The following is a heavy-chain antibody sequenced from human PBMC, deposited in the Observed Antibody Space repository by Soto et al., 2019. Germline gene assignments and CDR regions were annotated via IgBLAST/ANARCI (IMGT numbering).Heavy chain of an antibody. V-gene: IGHV3-30*18. CDR3: AKGGWELSSLFDY. D-gene: IGHD1-26*01. J-gene: IGHJ4*02. Sequence: QVQLVESGGGVVQPGRSLRLSCAASGFTFSSYGMHWVRQAPGKGLEWVAVISYDGSNKYYADSVKGRFTISRDNSKNTLYLQMNSLRAEDTAVYYCAKGGWELSSLFDYWGQGTLVTVSS. CDR1: GFTFSSYG. CDR2: ISYDGSNK.